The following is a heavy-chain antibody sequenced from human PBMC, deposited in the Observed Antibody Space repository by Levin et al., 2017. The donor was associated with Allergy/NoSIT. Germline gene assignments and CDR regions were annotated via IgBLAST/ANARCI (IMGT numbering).Heavy chain of an antibody. V-gene: IGHV3-49*05. CDR1: GFTFSDYS. J-gene: IGHJ4*02. CDR3: ARSSGLFNDY. D-gene: IGHD3-10*01. Sequence: KSGGSLRLSCTGSGFTFSDYSMTWFRQAPGKGLEWVAFITSKAYGGASEYAASVEGRHTLSRDDSKNVAYLQMNSLKTADTAVYYCARSSGLFNDYWGQGTLVTVSS. CDR2: ITSKAYGGAS.